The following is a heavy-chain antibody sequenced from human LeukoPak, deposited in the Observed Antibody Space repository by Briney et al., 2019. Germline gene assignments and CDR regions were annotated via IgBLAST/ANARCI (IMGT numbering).Heavy chain of an antibody. V-gene: IGHV3-30*18. Sequence: PGGSLRLSCAASGFTFSGYGMHWVRQAPGKGLEWVAVISYDGSSKYYADSVKGRFTISRDNSKNTLYLQMNSLRAEDTAVYYCAKLRERLLWFGELSPYWGQGTLVTVSS. CDR3: AKLRERLLWFGELSPY. CDR1: GFTFSGYG. J-gene: IGHJ4*02. D-gene: IGHD3-10*01. CDR2: ISYDGSSK.